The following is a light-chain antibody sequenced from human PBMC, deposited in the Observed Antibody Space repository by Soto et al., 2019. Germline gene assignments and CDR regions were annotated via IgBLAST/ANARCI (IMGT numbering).Light chain of an antibody. Sequence: DIPMTQSPSTLSASVGDRVTITCRASQSISSWLAWYQQKPGKAPKLLIYDASSMESGVPSRFSGSGSGTDFTLTISSLQPDDFATYYCQQYNSYPVTFGQGTKLEIK. V-gene: IGKV1-5*01. CDR3: QQYNSYPVT. CDR1: QSISSW. CDR2: DAS. J-gene: IGKJ2*01.